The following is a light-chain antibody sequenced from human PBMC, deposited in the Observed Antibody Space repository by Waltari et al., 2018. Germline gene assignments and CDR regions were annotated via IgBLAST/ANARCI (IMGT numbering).Light chain of an antibody. CDR1: QGISSW. Sequence: DIQMTQSPSSVSASVGDRVTITCRASQGISSWLAWYQQKPGKAPKLLISSASTLRNEVPSRFSGSGSGTDFTLTINSLQPEDFTTYYCQQLYTSPYSFGQGTKL. V-gene: IGKV1-12*01. CDR3: QQLYTSPYS. J-gene: IGKJ2*01. CDR2: SAS.